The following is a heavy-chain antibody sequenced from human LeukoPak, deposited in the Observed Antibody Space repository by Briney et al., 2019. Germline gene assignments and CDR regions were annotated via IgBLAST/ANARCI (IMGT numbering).Heavy chain of an antibody. V-gene: IGHV3-23*01. CDR2: ITGTGGST. D-gene: IGHD2-2*01. CDR3: TKDALISYRGAWSQSDY. Sequence: PGESLRLSCAASGFTFSSYTVSWVRQAPGKGLEWVSGITGTGGSTYYADSVKGRFTISRDNSKNTLYLQVNRLRAEDTAIYYCTKDALISYRGAWSQSDYWGQGTLVTVSS. J-gene: IGHJ4*02. CDR1: GFTFSSYT.